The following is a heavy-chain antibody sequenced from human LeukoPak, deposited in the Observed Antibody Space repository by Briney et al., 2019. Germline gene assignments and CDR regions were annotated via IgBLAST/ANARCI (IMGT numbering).Heavy chain of an antibody. CDR2: FDPEDGET. Sequence: ASVKVSCKVSGYTLTELSMHWVRQAPGKGLEWMGGFDPEDGETIYAQKFQGRVTMTEDTSTDTAYMELSSLRSEDTAVYYCARGDFRWEMATTIAFDIWGQGTMVTVSS. CDR3: ARGDFRWEMATTIAFDI. V-gene: IGHV1-24*01. CDR1: GYTLTELS. D-gene: IGHD5-24*01. J-gene: IGHJ3*02.